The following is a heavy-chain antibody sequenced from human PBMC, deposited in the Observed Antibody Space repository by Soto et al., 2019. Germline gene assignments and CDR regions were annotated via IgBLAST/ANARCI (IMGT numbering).Heavy chain of an antibody. J-gene: IGHJ6*02. D-gene: IGHD2-15*01. CDR1: GFTVSSNY. Sequence: PGGSLRLSCAASGFTVSSNYMSWVRQAPGKGLEWVSVIYSGGSTYYADSVKGRFTISRDNSKNTLYLQMNSLRAEDTAVYYCARDPYGYCSGGICYPGRLYGMDVWGQGTTVTVSS. CDR2: IYSGGST. V-gene: IGHV3-66*01. CDR3: ARDPYGYCSGGICYPGRLYGMDV.